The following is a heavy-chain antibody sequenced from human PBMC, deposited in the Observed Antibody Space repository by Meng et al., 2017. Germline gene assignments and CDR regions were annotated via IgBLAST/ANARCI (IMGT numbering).Heavy chain of an antibody. J-gene: IGHJ5*02. CDR2: IYYSGST. CDR1: GGPISSGGYY. V-gene: IGHV4-31*03. Sequence: AQVQESGPGLVKPSQTLPLTCTVSGGPISSGGYYLSWIRQHPGKGLEWIGYIYYSGSTYYNPSLKSRVTISVDTSKNQFSLKLSSVTAADTAVYYCASKGGLSTYNWFDPWGQGTLVTVSS. D-gene: IGHD5-12*01. CDR3: ASKGGLSTYNWFDP.